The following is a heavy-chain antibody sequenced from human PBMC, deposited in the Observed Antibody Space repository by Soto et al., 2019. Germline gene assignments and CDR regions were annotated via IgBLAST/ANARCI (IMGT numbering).Heavy chain of an antibody. V-gene: IGHV4-30-2*01. J-gene: IGHJ4*02. D-gene: IGHD5-18*01. Sequence: LQLQESGSGLVKPSQTLSLTCTVSGGSINSGGYSWNWIRQPPGKGLEWIGYIYHSGSNYYNPSLRSRVTTSIDRSKSQFSLRLHSVTAADTAVYYCASGYVDTAVVDYWGQGTLVTVSS. CDR2: IYHSGSN. CDR1: GGSINSGGYS. CDR3: ASGYVDTAVVDY.